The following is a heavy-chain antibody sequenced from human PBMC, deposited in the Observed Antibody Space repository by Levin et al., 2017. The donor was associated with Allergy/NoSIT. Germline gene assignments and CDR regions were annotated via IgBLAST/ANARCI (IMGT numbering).Heavy chain of an antibody. CDR1: GGTFSSYA. CDR2: IIPIFGTA. V-gene: IGHV1-69*13. J-gene: IGHJ6*02. CDR3: AREGGYSYAKASPKKTPGTLYYDYGMDG. Sequence: SVKVSCKASGGTFSSYAISWVRQAPGQGLEWMGGIIPIFGTANYAQKFQGRVTITADESTSTAYMELSSLRSEDTAVYYCAREGGYSYAKASPKKTPGTLYYDYGMDGWGQGTTVTVSS. D-gene: IGHD5-18*01.